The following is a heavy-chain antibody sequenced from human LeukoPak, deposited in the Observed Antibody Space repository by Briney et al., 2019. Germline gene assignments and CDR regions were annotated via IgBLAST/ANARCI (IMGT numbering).Heavy chain of an antibody. CDR2: ISSSSSYI. J-gene: IGHJ6*02. V-gene: IGHV3-21*01. CDR1: GFTFSSYS. CDR3: ARDEASDYGMDV. D-gene: IGHD6-6*01. Sequence: PGGSLRLSCAASGFTFSSYSKNWVRQAPGKGLEWVSSISSSSSYIYYADSVKGRFTISRDNAKNSLYLQMNSLRAEDTAVYYCARDEASDYGMDVWGQGTTVTVSS.